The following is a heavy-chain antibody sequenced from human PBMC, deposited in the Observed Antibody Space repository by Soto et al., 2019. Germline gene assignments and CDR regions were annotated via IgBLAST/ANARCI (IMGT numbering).Heavy chain of an antibody. V-gene: IGHV5-51*01. CDR1: GYSFTNYW. CDR3: ARRVYSSNWYGGGGSDYGMDV. CDR2: IYPEDSET. Sequence: PGESLKISCKGSGYSFTNYWIGWVRQMPGKDLEWIGIIYPEDSETRYSPSFQGLVTISVDKSISTAYLQWSSLKASDAAMYYCARRVYSSNWYGGGGSDYGMDVWGQGTTVTVSS. J-gene: IGHJ6*02. D-gene: IGHD6-13*01.